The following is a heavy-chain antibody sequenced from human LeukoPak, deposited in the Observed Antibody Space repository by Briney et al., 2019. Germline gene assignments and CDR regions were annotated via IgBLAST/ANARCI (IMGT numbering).Heavy chain of an antibody. V-gene: IGHV1-24*01. CDR2: FDPEDGET. J-gene: IGHJ5*02. Sequence: ASVKVSCKVSGYTLSELSMHWVRQAPGKGLEWMGGFDPEDGETIYAQKFQGRVTMTEDTSTDTVYMELSSLRSEDTAVYYCATGPHWGYCDSSGHYKNWFDPWGQGTLVTVSS. D-gene: IGHD3-22*01. CDR1: GYTLSELS. CDR3: ATGPHWGYCDSSGHYKNWFDP.